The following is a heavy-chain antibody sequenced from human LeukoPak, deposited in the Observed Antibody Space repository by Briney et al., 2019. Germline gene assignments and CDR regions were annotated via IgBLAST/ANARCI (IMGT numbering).Heavy chain of an antibody. CDR1: GFTFSSYS. CDR2: ISSSSNYI. CDR3: ARDNRVLISSSTNVDY. D-gene: IGHD6-6*01. Sequence: GGSLRLSCAASGFTFSSYSMNWVRQAPGKGLEWVSSISSSSNYIYYADSVKGRFTISRDNAKNSLYLQMNSLRAEDTAVYYCARDNRVLISSSTNVDYWGQGTLVTVSS. J-gene: IGHJ4*02. V-gene: IGHV3-21*01.